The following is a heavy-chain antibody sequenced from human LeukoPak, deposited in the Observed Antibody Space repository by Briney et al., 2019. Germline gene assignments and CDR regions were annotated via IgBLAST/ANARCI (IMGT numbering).Heavy chain of an antibody. CDR3: VKFPPGLLSADWFDP. J-gene: IGHJ5*02. Sequence: PGGSLRLSCAASGFTFSKSAMSWVRLAPGQGLEWVSAIGGSNVPNTWYADSVKGRFTISRDNSKSTLFLQMRSLRVEDTALYYCVKFPPGLLSADWFDPWGQGTLVTVSS. V-gene: IGHV3-23*01. CDR1: GFTFSKSA. D-gene: IGHD3-10*01. CDR2: IGGSNVPNT.